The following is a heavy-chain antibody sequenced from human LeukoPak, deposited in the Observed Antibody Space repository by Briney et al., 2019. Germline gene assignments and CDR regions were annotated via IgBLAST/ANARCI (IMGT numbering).Heavy chain of an antibody. D-gene: IGHD5/OR15-5a*01. CDR3: ARDLSPYMVSRGCFDY. J-gene: IGHJ4*02. CDR1: GFTFSSYE. Sequence: GGSLRLSCAASGFTFSSYEMNWVRQAPGKGLEWVSYISSSGSTIYYADSVKGRFTISRDNDKNSLYLQMNSLRAEDTAVYYCARDLSPYMVSRGCFDYWGQGTLVTVSS. CDR2: ISSSGSTI. V-gene: IGHV3-48*03.